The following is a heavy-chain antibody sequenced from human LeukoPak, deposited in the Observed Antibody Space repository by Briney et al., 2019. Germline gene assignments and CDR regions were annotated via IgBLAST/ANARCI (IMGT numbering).Heavy chain of an antibody. CDR1: GGSISSYY. J-gene: IGHJ4*02. V-gene: IGHV4-59*12. CDR2: IYYSGST. Sequence: PSETLSLTCTVSGGSISSYYWSWIRQPPGKGLEWIGYIYYSGSTNYNPSLKSRVTISVDTSKNQFSLKLSSVTAADTAVYYCARGCGGDCYSNYFDYWGQGTLVTVSS. CDR3: ARGCGGDCYSNYFDY. D-gene: IGHD2-21*02.